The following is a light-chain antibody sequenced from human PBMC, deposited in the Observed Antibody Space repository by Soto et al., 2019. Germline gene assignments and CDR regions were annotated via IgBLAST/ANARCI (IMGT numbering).Light chain of an antibody. CDR1: SSDVGGYNY. J-gene: IGLJ1*01. CDR2: EGN. V-gene: IGLV2-23*01. CDR3: CSYAGSFTYV. Sequence: QSALTQPPSASGSRGQSVTISCTGTSSDVGGYNYVSWYQQHPGKAPKLMIFEGNKRPSGLSNRFSGSKSGNTASLTISGLQAEDEADYYCCSYAGSFTYVFGTGTKFTVL.